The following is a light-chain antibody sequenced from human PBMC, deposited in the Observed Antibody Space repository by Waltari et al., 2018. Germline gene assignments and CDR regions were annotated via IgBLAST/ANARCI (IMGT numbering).Light chain of an antibody. Sequence: QSVLTQPPSVSGAPGQWVTISCTGSSSNIGAGYDVHWYQQVPGTAPKLLSYGSTHRPSGVPSRFSGSKSGTLASLAITGLQAEDEADYYCQSYDYSLSAYVFGIGTKVTVL. CDR1: SSNIGAGYD. V-gene: IGLV1-40*01. J-gene: IGLJ1*01. CDR3: QSYDYSLSAYV. CDR2: GST.